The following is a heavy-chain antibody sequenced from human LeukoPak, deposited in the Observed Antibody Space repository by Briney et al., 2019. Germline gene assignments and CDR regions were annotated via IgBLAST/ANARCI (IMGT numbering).Heavy chain of an antibody. V-gene: IGHV4-34*01. CDR2: INHSGST. D-gene: IGHD3-10*01. CDR1: GGSFSGYY. Sequence: SETLSLTCAVYGGSFSGYYWSWIRQPPGKGLEWIGEINHSGSTNYNPSLKSRVTISVDTSKNQFSLKLSSVTAADTAVYYCARAPSNPGFGELLWSNWIDPWGQGTLVTVSS. J-gene: IGHJ5*02. CDR3: ARAPSNPGFGELLWSNWIDP.